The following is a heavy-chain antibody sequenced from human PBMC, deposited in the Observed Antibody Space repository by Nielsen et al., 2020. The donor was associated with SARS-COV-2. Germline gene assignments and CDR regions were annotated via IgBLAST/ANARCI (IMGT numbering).Heavy chain of an antibody. J-gene: IGHJ3*02. D-gene: IGHD1-26*01. CDR1: VFAFTSYV. Sequence: ASVKVSCKASVFAFTSYVVSCVRPAPGQGLEWVGLISAYNGDTKYAQKFQGRVTMTAETSTRTAYMELRGLRFDDTAMYYCVRDTPVWEIVKNDAFDIWGQGTMVVVSS. CDR3: VRDTPVWEIVKNDAFDI. CDR2: ISAYNGDT. V-gene: IGHV1-18*01.